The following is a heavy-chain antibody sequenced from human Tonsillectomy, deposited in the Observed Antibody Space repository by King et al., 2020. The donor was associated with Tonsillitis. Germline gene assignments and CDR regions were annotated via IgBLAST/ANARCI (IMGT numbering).Heavy chain of an antibody. D-gene: IGHD3-10*01. CDR1: GGAISTYY. CDR3: ARKITLLVWFGESSPYMDV. Sequence: VQLQESGPGLVKPSETLSLTCTVSGGAISTYYWSWLRQSPGKGLEWVGYMYYNGNTNNNPSLKSRVTISADTSKKHFSLKLSSVPAADTAGDYCARKITLLVWFGESSPYMDVWGKGTTVTVSS. V-gene: IGHV4-59*01. CDR2: MYYNGNT. J-gene: IGHJ6*03.